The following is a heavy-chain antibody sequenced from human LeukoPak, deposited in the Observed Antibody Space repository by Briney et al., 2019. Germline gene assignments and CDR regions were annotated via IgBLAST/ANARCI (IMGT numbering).Heavy chain of an antibody. D-gene: IGHD2-21*02. CDR1: GFTFSSYS. V-gene: IGHV3-21*01. CDR3: ARAYCGGDCPFDY. Sequence: GGSLRLSCAASGFTFSSYSMNWARQAPGKGLEWVSSISSSSSYIYYADSVKGRFTISRDNAKNSLYLQMNSLRAEDTAVYYCARAYCGGDCPFDYWGQGTLVTVSS. J-gene: IGHJ4*02. CDR2: ISSSSSYI.